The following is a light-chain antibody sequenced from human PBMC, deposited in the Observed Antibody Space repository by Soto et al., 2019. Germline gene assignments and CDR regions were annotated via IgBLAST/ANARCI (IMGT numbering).Light chain of an antibody. Sequence: DIVMTQSPDSLAVSLGERATINCKSSQSVLYSFNNKNYLTWYQKKPGQPPKLLIYWASTRQSGVPDRFSGSGSGKDFTLTISSLQAEDVAIYYCQQSYSVPLTFGQGTLLEIK. CDR1: QSVLYSFNNKNY. CDR2: WAS. J-gene: IGKJ5*01. V-gene: IGKV4-1*01. CDR3: QQSYSVPLT.